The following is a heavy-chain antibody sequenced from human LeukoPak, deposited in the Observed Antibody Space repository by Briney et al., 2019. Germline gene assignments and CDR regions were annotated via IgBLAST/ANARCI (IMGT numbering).Heavy chain of an antibody. Sequence: PGGSLRLSCAACEYTFSSYEMDWVRQAPGKGLEWISYIGSSGSLTYYADSVKGRFTISRDNAKNSLYLQMNSLTADDTAVYYCVREGPTGYCGGGSCQGDAFDIWGQGTMVTVSS. CDR2: IGSSGSLT. CDR3: VREGPTGYCGGGSCQGDAFDI. D-gene: IGHD2-15*01. V-gene: IGHV3-48*03. J-gene: IGHJ3*02. CDR1: EYTFSSYE.